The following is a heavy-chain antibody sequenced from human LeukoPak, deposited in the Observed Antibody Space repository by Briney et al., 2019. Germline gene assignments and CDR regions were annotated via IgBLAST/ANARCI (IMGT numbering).Heavy chain of an antibody. V-gene: IGHV4-39*01. Sequence: SETLSLTCTVSGGSLSSSTYYWGWIRQPPGKGLEWIASIYYTGSTNYNPSLKSRVTISVDTSKNQFSLKLSSVTAADTAVYYCARSRKYGAVTTYSWFDPWGQGTLVIVSS. CDR2: IYYTGST. CDR1: GGSLSSSTYY. CDR3: ARSRKYGAVTTYSWFDP. D-gene: IGHD4-17*01. J-gene: IGHJ5*02.